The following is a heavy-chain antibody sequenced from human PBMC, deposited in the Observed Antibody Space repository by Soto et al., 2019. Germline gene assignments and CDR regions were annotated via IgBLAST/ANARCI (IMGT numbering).Heavy chain of an antibody. J-gene: IGHJ3*02. CDR2: INPNNGNT. CDR3: ARGGVWVTHSSGWITRALDAFDI. Sequence: ASVKVSCKASGYTFTSYYMHWVRQAPGQGLEWMGIINPNNGNTNYAQKLQGRVTMTTDTSTSTAYMELRSLRSDDTAVYYCARGGVWVTHSSGWITRALDAFDIWGQGTMVTVSS. CDR1: GYTFTSYY. V-gene: IGHV1-46*01. D-gene: IGHD6-19*01.